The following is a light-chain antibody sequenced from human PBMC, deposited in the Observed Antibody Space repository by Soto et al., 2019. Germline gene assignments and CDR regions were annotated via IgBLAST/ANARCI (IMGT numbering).Light chain of an antibody. CDR1: QSISSY. CDR2: AAS. V-gene: IGKV1-39*01. Sequence: DIQMTQSPSSLSASVGDRVTNNCRASQSISSYLNWYQQKPGKAPKLLIYAASSLQSGVPSRFSGSGSGTDFTLTISSLQPEDFATYYCQQSYITPPTFGQGTKVDIK. CDR3: QQSYITPPT. J-gene: IGKJ1*01.